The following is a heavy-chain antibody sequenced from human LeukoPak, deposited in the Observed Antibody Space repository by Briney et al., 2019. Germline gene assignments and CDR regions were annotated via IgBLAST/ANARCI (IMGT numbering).Heavy chain of an antibody. D-gene: IGHD2-15*01. CDR2: INHSGST. V-gene: IGHV4-34*01. J-gene: IGHJ6*04. CDR1: GGSFSGYY. CDR3: ARGRLSRYGMDV. Sequence: SETLSLTCAVYGGSFSGYYWSWIRQPPGKGLEWIGEINHSGSTNYNPPLKSRVTISVDTSKNQFSLKLSSVTAADTAVYYCARGRLSRYGMDVWGKGTTVTVSS.